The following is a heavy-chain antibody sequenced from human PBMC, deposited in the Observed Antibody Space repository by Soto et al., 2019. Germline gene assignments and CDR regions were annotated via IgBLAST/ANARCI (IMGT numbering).Heavy chain of an antibody. J-gene: IGHJ6*02. CDR2: IYNIGST. CDR1: GGSISSSSYY. V-gene: IGHV4-39*01. D-gene: IGHD3-16*01. Sequence: PSETLSLTCTVSGGSISSSSYYWGWIRQSPGKGLEWIGYIYNIGSTHYNPSLKSRVSISVDTSKNQFSLKLTSVTAADTAVYYCTTQGLGGLHGLVDVWCQGTTVTVS. CDR3: TTQGLGGLHGLVDV.